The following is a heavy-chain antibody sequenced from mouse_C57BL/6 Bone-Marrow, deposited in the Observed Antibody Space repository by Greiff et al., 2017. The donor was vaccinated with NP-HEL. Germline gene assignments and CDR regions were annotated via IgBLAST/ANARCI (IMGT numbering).Heavy chain of an antibody. CDR1: GYSFTGYY. J-gene: IGHJ2*01. V-gene: IGHV1-42*01. Sequence: VQLKQSGPELVKPGASVKISCKASGYSFTGYYMNWVKQSPEKSLEWIGEINPSTGGTTYNQKFKAKATLTVDKSSSTAYMQLKSLTSEDSAVYYCARYSNGDYWGQGTTLTVSS. CDR3: ARYSNGDY. CDR2: INPSTGGT. D-gene: IGHD2-5*01.